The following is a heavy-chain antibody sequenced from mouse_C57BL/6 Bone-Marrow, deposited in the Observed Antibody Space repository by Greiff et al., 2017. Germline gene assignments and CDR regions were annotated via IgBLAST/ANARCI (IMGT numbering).Heavy chain of an antibody. Sequence: VQLQQPGAELVMPGASVKLSCKASGYTFTSYWMHWVKQRPGQGLEWIGEIDPSDSYTNYNQKFKGKSTLTVDKSSSTAYMQLSSLTSEDSAVYYCALDRGYAMDYWGQGTSVTVSS. D-gene: IGHD3-2*01. CDR2: IDPSDSYT. V-gene: IGHV1-69*01. J-gene: IGHJ4*01. CDR3: ALDRGYAMDY. CDR1: GYTFTSYW.